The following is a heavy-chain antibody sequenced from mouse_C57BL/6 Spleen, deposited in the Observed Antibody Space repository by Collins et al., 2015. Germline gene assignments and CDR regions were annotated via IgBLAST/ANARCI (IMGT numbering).Heavy chain of an antibody. V-gene: IGHV9-3*01. Sequence: QIQLVQSGPELKKPGETVKISCKASGYTFTTYGMSWVKQAPGKGLKWMGWINTYSGVPTYADDFKGRFAFSLETSASTAYLQINNLKNEDTATYFCARKGLRDAMDYWGQGTSVTVSS. CDR1: GYTFTTYG. J-gene: IGHJ4*01. D-gene: IGHD1-1*01. CDR2: INTYSGVP. CDR3: ARKGLRDAMDY.